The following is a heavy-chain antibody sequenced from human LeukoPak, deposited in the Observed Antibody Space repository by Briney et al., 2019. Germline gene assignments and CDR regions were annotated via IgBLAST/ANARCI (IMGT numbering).Heavy chain of an antibody. CDR1: GFTFDDYA. V-gene: IGHV3-9*01. D-gene: IGHD6-13*01. CDR2: ISWKSTTL. Sequence: PGGSLRLSCAASGFTFDDYAMHWVRQAPGKGLEWVSGISWKSTTLVYAASVKGRFTISRDNAKNSLYLQMNSLRPEDTAFYYCAKSTLPYSSTGPVYYYAMDVWGQGTTVTVSS. J-gene: IGHJ6*02. CDR3: AKSTLPYSSTGPVYYYAMDV.